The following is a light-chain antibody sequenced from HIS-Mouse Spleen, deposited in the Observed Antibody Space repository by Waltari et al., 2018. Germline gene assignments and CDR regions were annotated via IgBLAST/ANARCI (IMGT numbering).Light chain of an antibody. CDR3: SSYTSSSTYVV. CDR2: EVS. Sequence: QSALTQPASVSGSPGQSITLSCTGTSSDVGGYNYVPWYQQHPGKAPKLMIYEVSNRPSGVSNRFSGSKSGNTASLTISGLQAEDEADYYCSSYTSSSTYVVFGGGTKLTVL. CDR1: SSDVGGYNY. V-gene: IGLV2-14*01. J-gene: IGLJ2*01.